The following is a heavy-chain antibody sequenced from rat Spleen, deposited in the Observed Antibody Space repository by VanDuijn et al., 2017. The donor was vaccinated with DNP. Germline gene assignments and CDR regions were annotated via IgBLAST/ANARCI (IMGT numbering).Heavy chain of an antibody. J-gene: IGHJ2*01. Sequence: EVQLQESGPGLVKPSQSLSLTCSVTGYSITTNYRWHWIRKFPGNKLEWMGYINSAGSIEYNPSLKGRISITSDTSKNQFFLQVNSVTTDDTATYYCTRGDILRSFDYWGQGVMVTVSS. CDR3: TRGDILRSFDY. V-gene: IGHV3-3*01. D-gene: IGHD1-6*01. CDR2: INSAGSI. CDR1: GYSITTNYR.